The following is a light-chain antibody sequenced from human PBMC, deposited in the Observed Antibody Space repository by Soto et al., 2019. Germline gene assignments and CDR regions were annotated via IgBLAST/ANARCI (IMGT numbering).Light chain of an antibody. J-gene: IGKJ1*01. Sequence: DIQMTQSPSSLSASVGDGFTITCRASQNIGVYLNWYQKKPGKAPKLLIHAASSLHSGVPSTFSGSGSGTDFALTISSMQPEDFATYYCHQTAANPWTFAQGTKV. CDR2: AAS. CDR3: HQTAANPWT. V-gene: IGKV1-39*01. CDR1: QNIGVY.